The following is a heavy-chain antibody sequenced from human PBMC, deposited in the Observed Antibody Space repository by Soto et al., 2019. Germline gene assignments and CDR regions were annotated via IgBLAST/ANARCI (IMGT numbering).Heavy chain of an antibody. D-gene: IGHD2-8*01. CDR3: ATGVLMVLPISSDY. CDR1: GYTLTELS. J-gene: IGHJ4*02. CDR2: FDPEDGET. V-gene: IGHV1-24*01. Sequence: ASVKVSCKVSGYTLTELSMHWVRQAPGKGLEWMGGFDPEDGETIYAQKFQGRVTMTEDTSTDTAYMELSSLRSEDTAVYYCATGVLMVLPISSDYWGQGTLVTVSS.